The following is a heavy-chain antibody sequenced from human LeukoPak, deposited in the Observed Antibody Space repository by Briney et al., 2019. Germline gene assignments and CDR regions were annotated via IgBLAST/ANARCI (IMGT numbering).Heavy chain of an antibody. V-gene: IGHV1-2*02. Sequence: ASVKVSCKASGYTFTGYYIHWVRQAPGQGLEWMGWINPNSGGTKYAQKFQGRVTMTRDTSISTAYVELSRLTSDDMAVYYCARHLGSGNYYPFDYWGQGTLVTVSS. D-gene: IGHD1-26*01. CDR3: ARHLGSGNYYPFDY. CDR2: INPNSGGT. CDR1: GYTFTGYY. J-gene: IGHJ4*02.